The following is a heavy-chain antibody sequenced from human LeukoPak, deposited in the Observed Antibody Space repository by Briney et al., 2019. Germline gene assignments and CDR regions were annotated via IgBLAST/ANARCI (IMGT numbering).Heavy chain of an antibody. J-gene: IGHJ4*02. CDR2: IRGSGSRT. V-gene: IGHV3-23*01. D-gene: IGHD6-6*01. Sequence: GLTLRLFYAASIFTFKSYSMSCVRQAPGKALEYVSGIRGSGSRTYYADSGKGRFTISRDNSKNTLYLQMNSLRAEDTGVYYCAKVESSSSADYGGQGSLVTVSS. CDR1: IFTFKSYS. CDR3: AKVESSSSADY.